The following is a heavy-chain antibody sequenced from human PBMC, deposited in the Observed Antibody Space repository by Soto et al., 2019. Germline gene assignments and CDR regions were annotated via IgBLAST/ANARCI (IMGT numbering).Heavy chain of an antibody. CDR2: ISRKIDGETT. CDR1: YYTFSDAW. J-gene: IGHJ4*02. D-gene: IGHD3-3*01. Sequence: PGWSLRLSCVVFYYTFSDAWMSWVRQAPGKGREWGGRISRKIDGETTDYYAPVEGRFTIPRDDSKNTLYLQMSSLKIEDTAVYFCTADHWSWGQGTLVTVSS. V-gene: IGHV3-15*01. CDR3: TADHWS.